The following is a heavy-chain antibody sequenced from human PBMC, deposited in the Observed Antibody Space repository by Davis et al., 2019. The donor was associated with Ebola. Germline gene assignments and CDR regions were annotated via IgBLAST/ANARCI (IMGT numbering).Heavy chain of an antibody. CDR1: GFTFSTAW. Sequence: GSLRLSCAASGFTFSTAWMSWVRQAPGKGLEWVGRIKSKTDGGTTNYAAPVQGRFTISRDDSRNTLYLQINSLKTEDTAVYYCLRHSGSQWFWGQGTLLTVSS. CDR3: LRHSGSQWF. J-gene: IGHJ4*02. D-gene: IGHD1-26*01. V-gene: IGHV3-15*01. CDR2: IKSKTDGGTT.